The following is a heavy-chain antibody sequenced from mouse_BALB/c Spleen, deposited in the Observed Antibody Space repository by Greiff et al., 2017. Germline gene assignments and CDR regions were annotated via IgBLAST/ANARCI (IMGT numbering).Heavy chain of an antibody. J-gene: IGHJ4*01. V-gene: IGHV1-9*01. CDR2: ILPGSGST. CDR3: AGGEGYPGALDD. CDR1: GYTFSSYW. Sequence: VQLQQSGAELMKPGASVKISCKATGYTFSSYWIEWVKQRPGHGLEWIGEILPGSGSTNYNEKFKGKATFTADTSSNTAYMQLSSLTSEDSAVYYCAGGEGYPGALDDWGQGTSVTVSS. D-gene: IGHD2-13*01.